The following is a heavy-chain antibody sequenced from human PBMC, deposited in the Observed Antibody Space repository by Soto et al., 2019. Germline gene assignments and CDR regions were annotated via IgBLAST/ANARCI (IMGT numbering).Heavy chain of an antibody. CDR3: ARGLVSSSSLYYYYYMDV. V-gene: IGHV4-34*01. D-gene: IGHD6-6*01. CDR2: INHSGST. Sequence: SETLSLTCAVYGGSFSGYYWSWIRQPPGKGLEWIGEINHSGSTNYNPSLKSRVTISVDTSKNQFSLKLSSVTAADTAVYYCARGLVSSSSLYYYYYMDVWGKGTTVTVSS. J-gene: IGHJ6*03. CDR1: GGSFSGYY.